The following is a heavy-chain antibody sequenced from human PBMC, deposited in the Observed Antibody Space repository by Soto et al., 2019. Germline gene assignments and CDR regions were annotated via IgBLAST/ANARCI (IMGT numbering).Heavy chain of an antibody. Sequence: ASETLSLTCTVPGGSINGYYWSWIRQPPGRGLEWIGYVHYSGSTNYNPSLRSRVTISVDTSKNQFSLKLSSVTAVDTAVYYCARDLLLGGYEGWFDPWGPGTLVTVSS. J-gene: IGHJ5*02. CDR2: VHYSGST. CDR3: ARDLLLGGYEGWFDP. D-gene: IGHD5-12*01. V-gene: IGHV4-59*01. CDR1: GGSINGYY.